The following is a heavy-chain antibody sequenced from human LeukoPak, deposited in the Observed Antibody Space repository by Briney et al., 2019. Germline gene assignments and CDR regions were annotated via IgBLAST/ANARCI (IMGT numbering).Heavy chain of an antibody. CDR3: ARDGSLWSGSDAFDI. Sequence: SETLSLTCTVSGGSISSGDYYWSWIRQPPGKGLEWIGYIYYSGSTYYNPSLKSRVTISVDTSKNQFSLKLSSVTAADTAVYYCARDGSLWSGSDAFDIWGQGTMVTVSS. J-gene: IGHJ3*02. CDR2: IYYSGST. CDR1: GGSISSGDYY. V-gene: IGHV4-30-4*08. D-gene: IGHD3-3*01.